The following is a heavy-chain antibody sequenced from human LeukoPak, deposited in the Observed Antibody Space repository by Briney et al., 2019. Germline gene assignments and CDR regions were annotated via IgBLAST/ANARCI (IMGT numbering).Heavy chain of an antibody. CDR1: GYTFTSYY. CDR3: ARGWYYYDSSGYYCPPDY. Sequence: ASVKVSCKASGYTFTSYYMHWVRQAPGQGLEWMGIINPSGGSTSYAQKFQGRVTMTRDMSTITVYMELSSLRSEDTAVYYCARGWYYYDSSGYYCPPDYWGQGTLVTVSS. J-gene: IGHJ4*02. V-gene: IGHV1-46*01. D-gene: IGHD3-22*01. CDR2: INPSGGST.